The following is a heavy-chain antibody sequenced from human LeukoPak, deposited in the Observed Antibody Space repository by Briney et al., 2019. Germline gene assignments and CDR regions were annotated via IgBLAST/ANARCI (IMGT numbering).Heavy chain of an antibody. D-gene: IGHD3-16*01. CDR2: ISSSSSYI. Sequence: GGSLRLSCAASGFTFSSYSINWVRQAPGKGLEWVSSISSSSSYIYYADSVKGRFTISRDNAKNSLYLQMNSPRAEDTAVYYCAPGGRGDYWGQGTLVTVSS. CDR3: APGGRGDY. V-gene: IGHV3-21*01. CDR1: GFTFSSYS. J-gene: IGHJ4*02.